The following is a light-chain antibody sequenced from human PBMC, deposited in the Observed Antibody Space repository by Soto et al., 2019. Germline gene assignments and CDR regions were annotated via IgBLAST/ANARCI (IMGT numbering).Light chain of an antibody. CDR1: SSNIGAGYD. CDR2: DNT. CDR3: QSYGTSLYV. J-gene: IGLJ1*01. Sequence: QSFLTQPPSVSGAPGQRVTISCTGSSSNIGAGYDVHWYQQLPGTAPKLLIYDNTNRPSGVPDRFSGSKSGTSASLAITGLQAEDEADYYCQSYGTSLYVFGTGTKVTVL. V-gene: IGLV1-40*01.